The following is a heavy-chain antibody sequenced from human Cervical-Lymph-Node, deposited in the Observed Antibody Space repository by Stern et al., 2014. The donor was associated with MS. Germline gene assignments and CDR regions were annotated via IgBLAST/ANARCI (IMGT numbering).Heavy chain of an antibody. J-gene: IGHJ4*02. CDR2: IKKDGTEK. CDR1: GFTFSSYW. V-gene: IGHV3-7*01. Sequence: EVQLVESGGGLVQPGGSLRLSCAVSGFTFSSYWMSWVRQAPGKGLAWVANIKKDGTEKYYVDSVKGRFTISRDNAKNSLYLQMTSLRAEDTAVYYCAREGTELRYFDWLFDHWGKGALVTVSS. D-gene: IGHD3-9*01. CDR3: AREGTELRYFDWLFDH.